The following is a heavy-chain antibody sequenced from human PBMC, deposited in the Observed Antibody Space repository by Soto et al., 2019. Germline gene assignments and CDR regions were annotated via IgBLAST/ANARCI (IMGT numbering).Heavy chain of an antibody. Sequence: KLRKTLSLTCAVSGGSISSSNWWSWVRQPPGKGLEWIGEIYHSGSTNYNPSLKSRVTISVDKSKNQFSLKLSSVTAADTAVYYCARDRFLEWFQYYYYGMDVWGQGTTVTVS. CDR3: ARDRFLEWFQYYYYGMDV. D-gene: IGHD3-3*01. CDR2: IYHSGST. V-gene: IGHV4-4*03. CDR1: GGSISSSNW. J-gene: IGHJ6*02.